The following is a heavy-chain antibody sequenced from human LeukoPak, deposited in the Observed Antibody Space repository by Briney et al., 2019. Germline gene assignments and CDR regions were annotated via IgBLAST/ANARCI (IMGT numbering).Heavy chain of an antibody. J-gene: IGHJ5*02. CDR1: GFTFDDYG. V-gene: IGHV3-23*01. CDR3: AKDRRMATIPNWFDP. CDR2: ISGRGFGT. D-gene: IGHD5-12*01. Sequence: GGSLRLSCAASGFTFDDYGMNWVRQAPGKGLEWVSGISGRGFGTYYADSVKGRFTISRDNSKNTLYLQMNSLRDEDTAVYYCAKDRRMATIPNWFDPWGQGTLVTVSS.